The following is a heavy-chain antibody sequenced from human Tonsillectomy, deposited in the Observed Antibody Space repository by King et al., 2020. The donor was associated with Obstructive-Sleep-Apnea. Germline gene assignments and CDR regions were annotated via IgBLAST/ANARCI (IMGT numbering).Heavy chain of an antibody. D-gene: IGHD3-22*01. CDR3: AKDRDYYDTSAYFDY. J-gene: IGHJ4*02. CDR2: ISGSATST. CDR1: GFTFSSYA. Sequence: VQLVESGGGLVQPGGSLRLSCAASGFTFSSYAMSWVRQAPGKGLEWVSAISGSATSTYYADSVMGRVTISRDDSKNTLYLQMNSLRAEDTAVYYCAKDRDYYDTSAYFDYWGQGTLVTVSS. V-gene: IGHV3-23*04.